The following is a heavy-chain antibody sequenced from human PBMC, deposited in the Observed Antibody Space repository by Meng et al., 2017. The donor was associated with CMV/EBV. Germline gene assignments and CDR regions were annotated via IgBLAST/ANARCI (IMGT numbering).Heavy chain of an antibody. CDR3: ARGRSFYGSGSYSY. V-gene: IGHV4-34*01. J-gene: IGHJ4*02. Sequence: SQTPSLTCAVYGGSFSGYYWSWIRQPPGKGLEWIGEINHSGSTNYNPSLKSRVTISVDTSKNQFSLKLSSVTAADTAVYYCARGRSFYGSGSYSYWGQGTLVTVSS. CDR2: INHSGST. CDR1: GGSFSGYY. D-gene: IGHD3-10*01.